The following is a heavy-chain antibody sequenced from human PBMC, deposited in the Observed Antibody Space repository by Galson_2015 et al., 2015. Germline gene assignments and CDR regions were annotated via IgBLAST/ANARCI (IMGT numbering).Heavy chain of an antibody. Sequence: SLRLSCAASGFTFSSYWMHWVRQVPGKGLMWVSRISDSGGSTWYADSVRGRFTISRDNSKNTLYLQINSLRADDTAVYYCAKSHSFLILTGYYLDYWGEGTLVTVSS. D-gene: IGHD3-9*01. CDR1: GFTFSSYW. V-gene: IGHV3-23*01. J-gene: IGHJ4*02. CDR2: ISDSGGST. CDR3: AKSHSFLILTGYYLDY.